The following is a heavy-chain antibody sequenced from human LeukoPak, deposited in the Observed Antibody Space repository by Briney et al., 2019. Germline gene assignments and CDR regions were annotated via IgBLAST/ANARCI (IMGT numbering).Heavy chain of an antibody. CDR3: ARAPYSSGWYYFDY. D-gene: IGHD6-19*01. J-gene: IGHJ4*02. V-gene: IGHV1-69*04. Sequence: SVKVSCKASGGTFSSYAISWVRQAPGQGLEWMGRIIPILGIANYAQKFQGRVTITADKSTGTAYMELSSLRSEDTAVYYCARAPYSSGWYYFDYWGQGTLVTVSS. CDR2: IIPILGIA. CDR1: GGTFSSYA.